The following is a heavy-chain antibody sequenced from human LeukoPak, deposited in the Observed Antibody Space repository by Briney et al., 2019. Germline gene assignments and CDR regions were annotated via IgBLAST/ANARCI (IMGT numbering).Heavy chain of an antibody. J-gene: IGHJ4*02. V-gene: IGHV4-59*01. CDR3: ARESGYDYLFDY. CDR1: GGSICSYY. D-gene: IGHD5-12*01. Sequence: SETLPLTCTVSGGSICSYYWSWIRQPPGKGLEWIGYIYYSGSTNYNPSLKSRVTISVDTSKNQFSLKLSSVTAADTAVYYCARESGYDYLFDYWGQGTLVTVSS. CDR2: IYYSGST.